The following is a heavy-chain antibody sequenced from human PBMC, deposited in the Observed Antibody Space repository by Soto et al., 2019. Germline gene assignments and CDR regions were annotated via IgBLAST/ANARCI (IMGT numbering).Heavy chain of an antibody. CDR2: IYHSGST. CDR3: ASIGGFGDYLPEYFQH. CDR1: SGSISSSNR. Sequence: QVQLQESGPGLVKPSGTLSLTCAVSSGSISSSNRWSWVRQPPGKGLEWIGEIYHSGSTNYNPSLKSRVTISVDKSKNQFSLKLSSVTAADTAVYYCASIGGFGDYLPEYFQHWGQGTLVTVSS. J-gene: IGHJ1*01. D-gene: IGHD4-17*01. V-gene: IGHV4-4*02.